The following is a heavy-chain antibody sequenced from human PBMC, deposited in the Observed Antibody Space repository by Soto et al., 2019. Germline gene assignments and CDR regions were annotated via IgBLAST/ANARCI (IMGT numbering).Heavy chain of an antibody. J-gene: IGHJ5*02. Sequence: GGSLRLSCSAPGFTFSSYAMSWVRQAPGKGLEWVSAISGSGGSTYYADSVKGRFTISKDNSKNTLYLQMNSLRAEDTAVYYSAKVHSGYSGYDIVVFCFEPWGQGTLVTVSS. CDR2: ISGSGGST. CDR3: AKVHSGYSGYDIVVFCFEP. D-gene: IGHD5-12*01. CDR1: GFTFSSYA. V-gene: IGHV3-23*01.